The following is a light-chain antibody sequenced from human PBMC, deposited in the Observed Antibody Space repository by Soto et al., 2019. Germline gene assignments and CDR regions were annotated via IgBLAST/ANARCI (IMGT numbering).Light chain of an antibody. CDR2: DAS. J-gene: IGKJ1*01. Sequence: DIQITPSPSTLSASLADRDTSTCRASQSISSWLAWYQQKPGKAPKLLIYDASSLESGVPSRFSGSGSGTEFTLTISSLQPDDFATYYCQQYNSDSWTFGQGTKVGIK. CDR1: QSISSW. CDR3: QQYNSDSWT. V-gene: IGKV1-5*01.